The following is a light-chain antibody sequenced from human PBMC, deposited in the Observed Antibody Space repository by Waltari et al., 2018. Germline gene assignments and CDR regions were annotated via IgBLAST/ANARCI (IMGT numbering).Light chain of an antibody. J-gene: IGKJ1*01. CDR1: QSISSW. Sequence: DIQMTQAPSTLSASVGDRVNITCRASQSISSWLAWYQQKPGKAPKLLIYKASSLESGVPSRFSGSRSGTTFTLTISSLLPDDFATYYCQQYNSYSQTFGQGTKVEIK. CDR3: QQYNSYSQT. CDR2: KAS. V-gene: IGKV1-5*03.